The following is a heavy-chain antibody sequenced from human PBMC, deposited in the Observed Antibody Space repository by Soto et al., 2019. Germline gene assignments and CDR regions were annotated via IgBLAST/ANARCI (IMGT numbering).Heavy chain of an antibody. Sequence: GVSRILSCAASGFTFSSYAMSWVRPAPGKGLEWVSAISGSGGSTYYADSVKGRFTISRDNSKNTLYLQMNSLRAEDTAVYYCAKDPRYYYDSSGYYLFSVDYWGQGTLVTVS. CDR1: GFTFSSYA. D-gene: IGHD3-22*01. V-gene: IGHV3-23*01. J-gene: IGHJ4*02. CDR2: ISGSGGST. CDR3: AKDPRYYYDSSGYYLFSVDY.